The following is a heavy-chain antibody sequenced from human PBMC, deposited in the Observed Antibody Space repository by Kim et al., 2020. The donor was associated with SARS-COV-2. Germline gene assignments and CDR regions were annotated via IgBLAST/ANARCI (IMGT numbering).Heavy chain of an antibody. J-gene: IGHJ4*02. CDR2: ISWNSGRI. D-gene: IGHD3-22*01. V-gene: IGHV3-9*01. Sequence: GGSLRLSCAASGFTFDDYAMHWVRQAPGKGLEWVSGISWNSGRIGYADSVKGRFIISRDNAKNSLYLEMNSLRAEDTALYYCAKDPQYYDSSGYFDDWGQGTLVTVSS. CDR1: GFTFDDYA. CDR3: AKDPQYYDSSGYFDD.